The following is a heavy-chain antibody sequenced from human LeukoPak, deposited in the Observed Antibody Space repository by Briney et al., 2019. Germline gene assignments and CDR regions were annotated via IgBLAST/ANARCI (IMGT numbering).Heavy chain of an antibody. D-gene: IGHD1-14*01. J-gene: IGHJ6*02. CDR2: ISASSTYI. CDR1: GFTFSTYS. V-gene: IGHV3-21*01. CDR3: ERHEPVITLSSYYYGMDV. Sequence: GGSLRLSCAASGFTFSTYSMNWVRQAPGKGLEWVSSISASSTYIYYADSVKGRFTISRDNAKNSLYLQMNSLRAEDTAVYYCERHEPVITLSSYYYGMDVWGPGTTVTVSS.